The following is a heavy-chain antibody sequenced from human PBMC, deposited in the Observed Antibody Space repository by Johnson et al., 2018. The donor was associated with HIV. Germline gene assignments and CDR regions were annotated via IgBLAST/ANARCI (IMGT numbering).Heavy chain of an antibody. CDR2: IWYDGSNK. Sequence: QVQLVESGGGVVQPGRSLRVSCGTSGFTFSSYDMHWVRQAPGKGLEWVAVIWYDGSNKYYADSVKGRITITRDNSKNTLYVQMNSLRDEDTAVYYCARDIVGAPDAFDIWGQGTMVTVSS. D-gene: IGHD1-26*01. CDR3: ARDIVGAPDAFDI. CDR1: GFTFSSYD. J-gene: IGHJ3*02. V-gene: IGHV3-33*08.